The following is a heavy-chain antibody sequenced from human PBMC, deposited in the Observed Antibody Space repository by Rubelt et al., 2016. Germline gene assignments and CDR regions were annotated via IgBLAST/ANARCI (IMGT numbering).Heavy chain of an antibody. CDR3: ARGDIVVVVAASNPLDY. J-gene: IGHJ4*02. V-gene: IGHV1-3*01. CDR1: GYTFTSYA. Sequence: QVQLVQSGAEVKKPGASVKVSCKASGYTFTSYAMHWVRQAPGQRLEWMGWINAGNGNPKYSQKFQGRVTSTRDTSASTAYMELSSLRSEDTAVYYCARGDIVVVVAASNPLDYWGQGTLVTVSS. D-gene: IGHD2-15*01. CDR2: INAGNGNP.